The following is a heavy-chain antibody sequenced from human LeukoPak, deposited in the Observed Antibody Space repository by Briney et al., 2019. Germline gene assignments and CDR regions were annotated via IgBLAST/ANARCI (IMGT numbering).Heavy chain of an antibody. J-gene: IGHJ4*02. Sequence: PAESLRLSCAASGFTFSSYAMSWIRQAPGKGLEWVSAISGSGGSTYYAESVKGRFTISRDNSKNTLYLQMNGLRAEDTAVYYCAKGKYYDFWSGYFLGWGQGTLVTVSS. CDR3: AKGKYYDFWSGYFLG. CDR1: GFTFSSYA. CDR2: ISGSGGST. V-gene: IGHV3-23*01. D-gene: IGHD3-3*01.